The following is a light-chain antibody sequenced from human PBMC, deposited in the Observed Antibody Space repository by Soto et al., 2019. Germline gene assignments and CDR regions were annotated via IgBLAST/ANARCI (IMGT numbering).Light chain of an antibody. V-gene: IGKV3-15*01. Sequence: EIVMTQSPATLSVSPGGRATLSCRASQSIGDTLAWYQQKPGQAPRLLIYGASSRVTGFPARFSGSGSGTDFTLTISSLQSDDFAVYYCQQYNKWPPWTFGQGTKVDIK. J-gene: IGKJ1*01. CDR1: QSIGDT. CDR3: QQYNKWPPWT. CDR2: GAS.